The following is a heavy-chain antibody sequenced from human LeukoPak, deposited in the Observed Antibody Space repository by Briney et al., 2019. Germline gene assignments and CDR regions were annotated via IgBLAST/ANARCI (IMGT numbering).Heavy chain of an antibody. Sequence: GRSLRLSCAASGFTFNTYGMHWVRQAPGKGLEWVALIWYDGSITYYADSVKGRFTISRDNSKNTLYLQLTSLRAEDTAVYYCAKVSVQYSSSPDGFDCWGQGTLVTVSS. V-gene: IGHV3-33*06. D-gene: IGHD6-6*01. CDR2: IWYDGSIT. CDR3: AKVSVQYSSSPDGFDC. CDR1: GFTFNTYG. J-gene: IGHJ4*02.